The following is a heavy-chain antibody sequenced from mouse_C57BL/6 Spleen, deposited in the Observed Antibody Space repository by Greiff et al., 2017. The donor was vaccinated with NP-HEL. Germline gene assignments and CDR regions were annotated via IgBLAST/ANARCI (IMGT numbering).Heavy chain of an antibody. V-gene: IGHV1-82*01. CDR1: GYAFSSSW. Sequence: QVQLQQSGPELVKPGASVKISCKASGYAFSSSWMNWVKQRPGKGLEWIGRIYPGDGDTNYNGKFKGKATLTADKSSSTAYMQLSSLTSEDSAVYFCANGYDEGGGDFDYWGQGTTLTVSS. J-gene: IGHJ2*01. CDR3: ANGYDEGGGDFDY. CDR2: IYPGDGDT. D-gene: IGHD2-2*01.